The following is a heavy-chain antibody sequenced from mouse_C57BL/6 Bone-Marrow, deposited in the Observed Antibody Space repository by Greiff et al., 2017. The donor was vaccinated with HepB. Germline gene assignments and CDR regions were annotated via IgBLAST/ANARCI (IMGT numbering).Heavy chain of an antibody. CDR2: IDPENGDT. J-gene: IGHJ2*01. CDR3: TTGYYGSSPYYFDY. D-gene: IGHD1-1*01. Sequence: EVQLQQSGAELVRPGASVKLSCTASGFNIKDVYMHWVKQRPEQGLEWIGWIDPENGDTEYASKFQGKATITADTSSNTAYLQLSSLTSEDTAVYYCTTGYYGSSPYYFDYWGQGTTLTVSS. V-gene: IGHV14-4*01. CDR1: GFNIKDVY.